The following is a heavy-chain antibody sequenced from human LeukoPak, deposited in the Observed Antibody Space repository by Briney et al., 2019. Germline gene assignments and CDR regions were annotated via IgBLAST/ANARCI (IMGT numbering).Heavy chain of an antibody. D-gene: IGHD3-22*01. J-gene: IGHJ4*02. CDR1: GGSISSSSYY. Sequence: SETLSLTCTVSGGSISSSSYYWGWIRQPPGKGLEWIGSIYYSGSTYYNPSLKSRVSISVDTSKNQFSLKLNSVTAADTAVYYCARDDFGVGDRSVFDYWGQGTLVTVSS. CDR3: ARDDFGVGDRSVFDY. CDR2: IYYSGST. V-gene: IGHV4-39*07.